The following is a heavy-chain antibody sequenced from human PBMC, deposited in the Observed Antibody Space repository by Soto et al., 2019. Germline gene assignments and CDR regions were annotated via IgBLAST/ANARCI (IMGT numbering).Heavy chain of an antibody. CDR3: ASANPQYVYFDS. J-gene: IGHJ4*02. Sequence: QVQLVQSGAEVKRPGSSVKVSCRTSGGTFNTYSISWVRQAPGQGLEWMGRITPMIDIPTYAQNFQGRVSISAEKSTSKAYMHLTILRVEERAMYFCASANPQYVYFDSWVQGPLVTVSS. CDR1: GGTFNTYS. CDR2: ITPMIDIP. V-gene: IGHV1-69*02. D-gene: IGHD1-20*01.